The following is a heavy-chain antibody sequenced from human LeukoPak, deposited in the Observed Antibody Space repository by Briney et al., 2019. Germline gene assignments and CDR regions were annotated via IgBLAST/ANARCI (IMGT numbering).Heavy chain of an antibody. D-gene: IGHD3-10*01. CDR1: GYTSTNYT. CDR2: NSGYNGNT. CDR3: ARVSGSGRYDAFYI. V-gene: IGHV1-18*01. Sequence: ASVKVSCKASGYTSTNYTISSGRQAPGQRLESMGWNSGYNGNTNYAQKIQGRVIMPTDTSTSPAYMELRSLRSDDTAVYCCARVSGSGRYDAFYIWGQGTMVTVSS. J-gene: IGHJ3*02.